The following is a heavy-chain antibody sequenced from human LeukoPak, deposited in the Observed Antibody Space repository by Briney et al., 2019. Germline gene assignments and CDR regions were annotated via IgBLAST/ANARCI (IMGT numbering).Heavy chain of an antibody. D-gene: IGHD2-21*02. Sequence: PSETLSLTCTVSGGSISGYYWSWIRQPPGKELEWIGYIYSSGSTTYNPSLESRVTISVDTSKNQFSLKLSSVTAADTAVYYCARQDAKGVTPWVFDCWGQGTLVTVSS. CDR1: GGSISGYY. J-gene: IGHJ4*02. V-gene: IGHV4-59*08. CDR2: IYSSGST. CDR3: ARQDAKGVTPWVFDC.